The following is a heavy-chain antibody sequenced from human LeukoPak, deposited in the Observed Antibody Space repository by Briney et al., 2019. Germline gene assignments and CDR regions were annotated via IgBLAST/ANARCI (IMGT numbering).Heavy chain of an antibody. J-gene: IGHJ4*02. V-gene: IGHV3-23*01. CDR2: IGGSDGST. Sequence: GGSLRLSCAASGFTFTSYAMNWVRQAPGKGLEWVSTIGGSDGSTYYADSVRGRFTISRDVSVNTLFLQMNSLRAEDTAMYYCAKTDSGVAGCRLIHFWGQGTLVTVSP. CDR1: GFTFTSYA. D-gene: IGHD2-15*01. CDR3: AKTDSGVAGCRLIHF.